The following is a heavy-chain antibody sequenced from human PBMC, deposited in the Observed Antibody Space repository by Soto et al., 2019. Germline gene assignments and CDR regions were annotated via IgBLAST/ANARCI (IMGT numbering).Heavy chain of an antibody. D-gene: IGHD4-17*01. Sequence: GGSLRLSCAASGFTFSSYAMSWVRQAPGKGLEWVSAISGSGGSTYYADSVKGRFTISRDNSKNTLYLQMNSLRAEDTAVYYCAKTRYDGDYAQYYYYYYMDVWGKGTTVTVSS. CDR1: GFTFSSYA. V-gene: IGHV3-23*01. CDR3: AKTRYDGDYAQYYYYYYMDV. J-gene: IGHJ6*03. CDR2: ISGSGGST.